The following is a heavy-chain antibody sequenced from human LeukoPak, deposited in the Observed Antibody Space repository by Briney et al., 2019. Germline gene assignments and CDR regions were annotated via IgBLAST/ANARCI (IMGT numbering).Heavy chain of an antibody. CDR2: IYYSGST. J-gene: IGHJ2*01. V-gene: IGHV4-59*11. D-gene: IGHD4-11*01. CDR3: ASYSNYPPGWYFDL. Sequence: PSETLSLTCTVSDGSIRSHYWSWIRQPPEKGLEWIGYIYYSGSTNYNPSLKSRVTISADTSKNQFSLKLTSVTAADTAVYYCASYSNYPPGWYFDLWGRGTLVTVSS. CDR1: DGSIRSHY.